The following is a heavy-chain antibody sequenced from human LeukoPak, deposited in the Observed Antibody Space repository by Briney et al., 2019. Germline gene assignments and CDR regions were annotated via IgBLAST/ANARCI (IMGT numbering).Heavy chain of an antibody. CDR3: ARASWYYDRDQASTWYFDL. J-gene: IGHJ2*01. V-gene: IGHV4-61*02. CDR2: IYTSGSL. D-gene: IGHD3-22*01. Sequence: SQTLSLTCTVSGGSISSGRYDWSWIRQPAGKGLEWIGRIYTSGSLKANPSLESRVTISVDTSKTQFYLKLTSVTPADTAVYYCARASWYYDRDQASTWYFDLWGRGNLVTVSP. CDR1: GGSISSGRYD.